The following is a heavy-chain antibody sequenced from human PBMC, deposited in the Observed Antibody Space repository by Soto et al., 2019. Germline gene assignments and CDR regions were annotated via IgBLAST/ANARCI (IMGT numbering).Heavy chain of an antibody. CDR1: GVTVSGNY. CDR2: IHSGDST. Sequence: EVQMVESGGGLVQPGGSLRLSCAASGVTVSGNYMSWVRQSPGRGLEWVSVIHSGDSTHYADSVKGRFTISRDNSKNTLYLQMNSLRAEDTAVYYCARGHYESPPGYFDYWGQGTLVTVS. V-gene: IGHV3-66*01. D-gene: IGHD3-22*01. CDR3: ARGHYESPPGYFDY. J-gene: IGHJ4*02.